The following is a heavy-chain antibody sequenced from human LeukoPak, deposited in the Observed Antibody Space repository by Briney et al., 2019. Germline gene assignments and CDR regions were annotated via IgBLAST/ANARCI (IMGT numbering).Heavy chain of an antibody. CDR1: GGSISSYY. J-gene: IGHJ6*02. V-gene: IGHV4-59*01. CDR3: ARADYWSGVFYYYYGMDV. CDR2: IYYSGST. Sequence: SETLSLTCTVSGGSISSYYWSWIRQPPGKGLEWIGYIYYSGSTNYNPSLKSRVTISVGTSKNQFSLKLSSVTAADTAVYYCARADYWSGVFYYYYGMDVWGQGTTVTVSS. D-gene: IGHD3-10*01.